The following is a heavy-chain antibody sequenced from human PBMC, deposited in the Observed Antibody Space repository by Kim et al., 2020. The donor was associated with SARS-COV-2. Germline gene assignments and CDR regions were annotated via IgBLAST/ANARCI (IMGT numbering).Heavy chain of an antibody. CDR3: ARDLTGYSSSWNWFDP. J-gene: IGHJ5*02. CDR1: GFTFSSYE. CDR2: ISSSGSTI. D-gene: IGHD6-13*01. V-gene: IGHV3-48*03. Sequence: GGSLRLSCAASGFTFSSYEMNWVRQAPGKGLEWVSYISSSGSTIYYADSVKGRFTISRDNAKNSLYLQMNSLRAEDTAVYYCARDLTGYSSSWNWFDPWGQGTLVTVSS.